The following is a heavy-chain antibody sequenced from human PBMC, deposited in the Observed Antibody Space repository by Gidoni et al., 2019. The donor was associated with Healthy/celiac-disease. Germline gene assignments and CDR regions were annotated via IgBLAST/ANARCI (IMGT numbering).Heavy chain of an antibody. Sequence: QVQLGQSGAEVKRPGASVQISCKAAGKTFTGSGVSWVRQAPGQGLEWMGWISAYNGNTNPAQKLQVRVTITTATSTSTAYLELRSLRSDDTSVYSCARDSAVAGTLGYYYGIDVWGQGTTVTVSS. CDR3: ARDSAVAGTLGYYYGIDV. V-gene: IGHV1-18*01. D-gene: IGHD6-19*01. CDR2: ISAYNGNT. J-gene: IGHJ6*02. CDR1: GKTFTGSG.